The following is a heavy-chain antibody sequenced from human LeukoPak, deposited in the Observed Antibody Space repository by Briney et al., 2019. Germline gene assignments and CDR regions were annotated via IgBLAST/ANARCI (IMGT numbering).Heavy chain of an antibody. V-gene: IGHV3-23*01. J-gene: IGHJ4*02. Sequence: PGGSLRLSCAASGFTFSSYAMSWVRQAPGKGLEWVSAISGSGGSTYYADSVKGRFTISRDNSKNTLYLQMNSLRAEDTAVYYCAKVSESNYDILTGYYTPYYFDYWGQGTLVTVSS. CDR2: ISGSGGST. CDR1: GFTFSSYA. CDR3: AKVSESNYDILTGYYTPYYFDY. D-gene: IGHD3-9*01.